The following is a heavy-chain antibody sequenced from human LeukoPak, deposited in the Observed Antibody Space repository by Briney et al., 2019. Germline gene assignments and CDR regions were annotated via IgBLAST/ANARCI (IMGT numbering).Heavy chain of an antibody. CDR2: INDSGST. D-gene: IGHD3-22*01. V-gene: IGHV4-34*01. CDR1: GGSFSGYY. J-gene: IGHJ4*02. CDR3: ASPKDYYDSSGYATDTFDY. Sequence: PSETLSLTCAVYGGSFSGYYWSWIRQPPGKGLEWIGEINDSGSTNYNPSLKSRVTISVDTSKNQFSLKLSSVTAADTAVYYCASPKDYYDSSGYATDTFDYWGQGTLVTVSS.